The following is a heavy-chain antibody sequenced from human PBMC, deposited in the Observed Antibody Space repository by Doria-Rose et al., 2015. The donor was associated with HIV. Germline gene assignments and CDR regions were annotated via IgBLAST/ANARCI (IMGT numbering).Heavy chain of an antibody. CDR1: GVSISSGDYY. J-gene: IGHJ4*02. Sequence: GVSISSGDYYWSWIRQPPGKGLEWIGYSYYSGSTYYNPSLKSRVTISIDTSKNQFSLKLSSVTAADTAVYYCARELRLNTYYFDYWGQGTLVSVSS. CDR3: ARELRLNTYYFDY. D-gene: IGHD5-12*01. CDR2: SYYSGST. V-gene: IGHV4-30-4*08.